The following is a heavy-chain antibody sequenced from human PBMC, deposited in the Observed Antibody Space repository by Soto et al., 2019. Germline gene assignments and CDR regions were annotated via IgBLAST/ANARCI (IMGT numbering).Heavy chain of an antibody. Sequence: QVQLVQSGAEVKKPGASVKVSCKASGYTFTSYGISWVRQAPGQGLEWMGWISAYNGNTNYAQKLQGRVTMTTDTSPRTAYMELRSLRSDDTAVYYCARDRGTWGSYRYTGSFDYWGQGTLVTVSS. D-gene: IGHD3-16*02. CDR3: ARDRGTWGSYRYTGSFDY. J-gene: IGHJ4*02. V-gene: IGHV1-18*01. CDR1: GYTFTSYG. CDR2: ISAYNGNT.